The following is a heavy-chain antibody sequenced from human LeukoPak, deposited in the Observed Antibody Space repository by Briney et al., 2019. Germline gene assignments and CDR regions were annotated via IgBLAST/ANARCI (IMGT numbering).Heavy chain of an antibody. CDR1: GGSISSGDYY. V-gene: IGHV4-61*02. J-gene: IGHJ4*02. Sequence: PSETLSLTCTVSGGSISSGDYYWSWIRQPAGKRLEWIGRIYTGGSTNYNPSLKSRVTISVDTSKNQFSLKLSSVTAADAAVYYCARAPWYSSGWYGSDYWGQGTLVTVSS. CDR2: IYTGGST. D-gene: IGHD6-19*01. CDR3: ARAPWYSSGWYGSDY.